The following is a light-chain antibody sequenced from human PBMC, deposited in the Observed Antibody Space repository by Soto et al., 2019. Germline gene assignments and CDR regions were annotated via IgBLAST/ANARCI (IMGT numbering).Light chain of an antibody. Sequence: DIQMTQSPSTLSASVGDGVTITCRASQSIGSGLAWYQQKPGKAPKLLIYKATNLQTGVPSRFRGSGSGTDFSLTISSLQPVDSATYYCQQYTDFQYTFGQGTKVDIK. CDR3: QQYTDFQYT. CDR1: QSIGSG. CDR2: KAT. V-gene: IGKV1-5*03. J-gene: IGKJ2*01.